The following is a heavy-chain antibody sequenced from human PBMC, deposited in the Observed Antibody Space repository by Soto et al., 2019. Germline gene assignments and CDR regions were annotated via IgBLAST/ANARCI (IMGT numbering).Heavy chain of an antibody. V-gene: IGHV3-74*01. Sequence: GGSLRLSCAASGFTYSSYRMHWVRQATGKWLVWIARINSDGSSTRYADSGKGRFTISRDNAKNTLYLQMNSLRAEDTAVYYCARELMSGSGCYLGYRGQGTLVTVSS. CDR1: GFTYSSYR. D-gene: IGHD3-22*01. J-gene: IGHJ4*02. CDR3: ARELMSGSGCYLGY. CDR2: INSDGSST.